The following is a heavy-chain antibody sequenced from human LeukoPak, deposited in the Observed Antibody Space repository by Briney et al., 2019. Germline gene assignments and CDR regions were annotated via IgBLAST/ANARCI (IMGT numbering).Heavy chain of an antibody. V-gene: IGHV3-21*04. CDR2: ISSSSSYI. D-gene: IGHD5-18*01. CDR3: ARDRWTYSYGHTFDY. Sequence: PGGSLRLSCAASGFTFSSYSMNWVRQAPGKGLEWVSSISSSSSYIYYADSVKGRFTISRDNAKNSLYLQMNSLRAEDTAVYYCARDRWTYSYGHTFDYWGQGTLVTVSS. CDR1: GFTFSSYS. J-gene: IGHJ4*02.